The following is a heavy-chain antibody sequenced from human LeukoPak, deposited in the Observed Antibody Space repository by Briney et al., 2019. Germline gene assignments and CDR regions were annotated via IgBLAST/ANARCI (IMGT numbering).Heavy chain of an antibody. Sequence: ASVKVSCKVSGYTLTELSMHWVRQAPGKGLEWMGGFDPEDGETIYARKFQGRVTMTEDTSTDTAYMELSSLRSEDTAVYYCATRIVVVPAAANLRLYYFDYWGQGTLVTVSS. CDR1: GYTLTELS. V-gene: IGHV1-24*01. D-gene: IGHD2-2*01. CDR2: FDPEDGET. CDR3: ATRIVVVPAAANLRLYYFDY. J-gene: IGHJ4*02.